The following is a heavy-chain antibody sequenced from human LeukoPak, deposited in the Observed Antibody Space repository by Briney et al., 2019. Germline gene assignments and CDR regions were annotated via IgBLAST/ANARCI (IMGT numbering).Heavy chain of an antibody. Sequence: GGSLRPSCAASGFTFSGYWMSWVRQAPGKGLEWVANIKQDGSEKYYVDSVKGRFTISRDNAKNSLYLQMNSLRAEDTAVYYCARGQLLQGYWGQGTLVTVSS. J-gene: IGHJ4*02. CDR3: ARGQLLQGY. CDR2: IKQDGSEK. V-gene: IGHV3-7*01. CDR1: GFTFSGYW. D-gene: IGHD2-21*01.